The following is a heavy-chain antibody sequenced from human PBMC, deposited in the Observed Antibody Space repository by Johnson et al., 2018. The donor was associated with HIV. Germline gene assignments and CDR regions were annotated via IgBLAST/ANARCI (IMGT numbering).Heavy chain of an antibody. CDR3: ARDPGYSSFDI. D-gene: IGHD6-13*01. J-gene: IGHJ3*02. V-gene: IGHV3-7*05. CDR2: IKEDESEK. Sequence: MLLVESGGGLVQPGGSLRLSCAASGFSFNSYWMSWVRQVPGKGLEFVANIKEDESEKSYVESVKGRFTISRDNANNLMYLHMSSLRAEDTAVYYCARDPGYSSFDIWGQGAMVIVSS. CDR1: GFSFNSYW.